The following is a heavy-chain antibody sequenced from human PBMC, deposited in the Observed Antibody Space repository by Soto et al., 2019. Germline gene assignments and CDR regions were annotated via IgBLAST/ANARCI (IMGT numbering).Heavy chain of an antibody. Sequence: PSETLCLTCTVSGGSIISSSYYWGWIRQPPGKGLEWIGSIYYSGSTYYNPSLKSRVTISVDTSKNQFSLKLSSVTAADTAVYYCAREAAAGYYYYYGMDVWGQGTTVTVSS. V-gene: IGHV4-39*02. CDR3: AREAAAGYYYYYGMDV. CDR2: IYYSGST. J-gene: IGHJ6*02. D-gene: IGHD6-13*01. CDR1: GGSIISSSYY.